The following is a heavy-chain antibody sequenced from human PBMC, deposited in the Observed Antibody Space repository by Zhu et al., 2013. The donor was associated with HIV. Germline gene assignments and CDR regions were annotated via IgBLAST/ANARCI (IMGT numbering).Heavy chain of an antibody. CDR3: ARSSGGGVPAAIRQVFYYGMDV. J-gene: IGHJ6*02. Sequence: QVQLVQSGAEVKKPGSSVKVSCKASGGTFSSYTISWVRQAPGQGLEWMGRIIPILGIANYAQKFQGRVTITADKSTSTAYMELSSLRSEDTAVYYCARSSGGGVPAAIRQVFYYGMDVWGQGTTVTVSS. V-gene: IGHV1-69*02. CDR2: IIPILGIA. CDR1: GGTFSSYT. D-gene: IGHD2-2*02.